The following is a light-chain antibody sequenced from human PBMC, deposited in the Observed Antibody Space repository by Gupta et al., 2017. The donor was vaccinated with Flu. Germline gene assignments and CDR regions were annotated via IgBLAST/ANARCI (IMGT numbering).Light chain of an antibody. CDR2: QDN. V-gene: IGLV3-1*01. CDR3: QAWDTSTYYV. CDR1: NLGDKY. J-gene: IGLJ1*01. Sequence: GQTASITCSGDNLGDKYVCWYQQKPGQSPVLVIYQDNKRPSGIPERFSGSNSGNTATLTISGTQAMDEADYYCQAWDTSTYYVFGTGTKVTVL.